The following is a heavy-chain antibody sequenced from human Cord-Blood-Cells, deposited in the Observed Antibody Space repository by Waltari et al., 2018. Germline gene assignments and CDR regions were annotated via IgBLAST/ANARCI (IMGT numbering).Heavy chain of an antibody. CDR3: AKSGIAAAGTLDY. J-gene: IGHJ4*02. Sequence: EVQLVESGGVVVQPGGSLRLSCAASGFTFDDYAMHWVRQAPGKGLEWVSLISWDGGSTYYADSVKGRFTISRDNSKNSLYLQMNSLRAEDTALYYCAKSGIAAAGTLDYWGQGTLVTVSS. D-gene: IGHD6-13*01. CDR2: ISWDGGST. CDR1: GFTFDDYA. V-gene: IGHV3-43D*04.